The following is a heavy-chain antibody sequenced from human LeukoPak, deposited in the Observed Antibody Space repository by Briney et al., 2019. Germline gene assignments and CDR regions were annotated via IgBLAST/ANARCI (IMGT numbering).Heavy chain of an antibody. D-gene: IGHD2-2*01. V-gene: IGHV4-34*01. J-gene: IGHJ5*02. Sequence: SETLSLTCAVYGGSFRGYYWSWIRQPPGKGLEWIGEINHSGSTNYNPSLKSRVTISVDTSKNQFSLKLSSVTAADTAVYYCARAGGSTIPGGSFDPWGQGTLVTVSS. CDR1: GGSFRGYY. CDR2: INHSGST. CDR3: ARAGGSTIPGGSFDP.